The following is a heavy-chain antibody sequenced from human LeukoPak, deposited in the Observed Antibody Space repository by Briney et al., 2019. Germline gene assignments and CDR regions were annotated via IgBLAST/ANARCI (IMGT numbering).Heavy chain of an antibody. Sequence: SETLSLTCTVSGGSISSYYWSWIRQPPGKGLEWIGYIYYSGSTNYNPSLKSRVTISVDTSKNQFSLKLSSVTAADTAVYYCARLQLGYCSGGSCFGYYYYYYMDVWGKGTTVTVSS. CDR3: ARLQLGYCSGGSCFGYYYYYYMDV. D-gene: IGHD2-15*01. CDR2: IYYSGST. V-gene: IGHV4-59*01. J-gene: IGHJ6*03. CDR1: GGSISSYY.